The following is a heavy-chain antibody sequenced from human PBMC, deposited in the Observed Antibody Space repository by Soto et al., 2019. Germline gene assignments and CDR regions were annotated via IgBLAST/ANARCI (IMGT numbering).Heavy chain of an antibody. D-gene: IGHD3-22*01. J-gene: IGHJ4*02. CDR3: AIGSYYYDSSCYYIFDY. CDR2: IIPIFGTA. V-gene: IGHV1-69*13. Sequence: SVKLSCKACGGTFSSYAISWVRQAPRQGLEWMGGIIPIFGTANYAQKFQGRVTITADESTGTAYMELSSLRSEDTAVYYCAIGSYYYDSSCYYIFDYWGQGTLVTVSS. CDR1: GGTFSSYA.